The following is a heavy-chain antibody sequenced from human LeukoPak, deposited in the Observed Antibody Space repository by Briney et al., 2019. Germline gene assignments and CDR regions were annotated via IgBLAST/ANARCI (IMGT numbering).Heavy chain of an antibody. Sequence: GGSLRLSCVASGFSLSNFQMYWVRQAPGKGLEWVSIISLDGSTEFYADSVKGRFTISRDNSKNTLYLKMNSLRAEDTAVYYCAKEDSRTDFDYWGQGTLVTVSS. CDR1: GFSLSNFQ. CDR2: ISLDGSTE. J-gene: IGHJ4*02. V-gene: IGHV3-30-3*01. D-gene: IGHD1-14*01. CDR3: AKEDSRTDFDY.